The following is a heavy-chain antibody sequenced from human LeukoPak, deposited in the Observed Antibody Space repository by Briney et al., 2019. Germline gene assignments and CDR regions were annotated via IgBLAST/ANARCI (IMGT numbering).Heavy chain of an antibody. V-gene: IGHV4-61*01. Sequence: SETLSLTCTVSGYSISSGYYWSWIRQPPGKGLEWIGYIYYSGSTNYNPSLKSRVTISVDTSKNQFSLKLSSVTAADTAVYYCARADGDIWGQGTMVTVSS. CDR3: ARADGDI. J-gene: IGHJ3*02. CDR1: GYSISSGYY. CDR2: IYYSGST.